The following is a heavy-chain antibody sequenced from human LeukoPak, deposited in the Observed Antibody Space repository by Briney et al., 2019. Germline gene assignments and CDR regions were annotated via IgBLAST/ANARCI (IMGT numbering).Heavy chain of an antibody. D-gene: IGHD4-17*01. CDR1: GFTFSTYW. V-gene: IGHV3-74*01. CDR2: FNSDGRST. CDR3: ARGRYYLDS. Sequence: GGSLRLSCSSSGFTFSTYWMHWVRQAPGKGLVWVSRFNSDGRSTHYADSVKGRFTISRDNAKNTLYLQMSSLRAEDTAVYYCARGRYYLDSWGQGTLVTVSS. J-gene: IGHJ4*02.